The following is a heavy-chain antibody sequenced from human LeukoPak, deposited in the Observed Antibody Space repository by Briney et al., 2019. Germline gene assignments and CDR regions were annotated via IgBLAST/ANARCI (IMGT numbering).Heavy chain of an antibody. D-gene: IGHD2-15*01. CDR2: IIPIFGTA. CDR3: ARSALGFCSGGSCTEFDY. CDR1: GGTFSSYT. V-gene: IGHV1-69*01. J-gene: IGHJ4*02. Sequence: SVKVSCKASGGTFSSYTISWVRQAPGQGLEWMGGIIPIFGTANYAQKFQGRVTITADESTSTAYMELSSLRSDDTAVYYCARSALGFCSGGSCTEFDYWGQGTLVTVSS.